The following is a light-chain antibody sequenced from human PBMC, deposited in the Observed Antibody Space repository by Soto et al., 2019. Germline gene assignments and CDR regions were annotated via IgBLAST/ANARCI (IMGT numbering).Light chain of an antibody. CDR2: DVS. CDR1: QSVNGY. V-gene: IGKV3-11*01. J-gene: IGKJ2*01. Sequence: EILLTQSPATLSLSPGERATLSCRASQSVNGYLAWYQQKPGQAPRLLIYDVSNRATGIPARFSGSGSGTDFTLTISSLEPEDFAVYYCQERSKWPGTFGQGTKLEIK. CDR3: QERSKWPGT.